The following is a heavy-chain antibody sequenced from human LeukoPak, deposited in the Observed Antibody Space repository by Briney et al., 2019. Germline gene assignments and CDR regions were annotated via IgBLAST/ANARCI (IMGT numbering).Heavy chain of an antibody. D-gene: IGHD6-13*01. CDR1: GGSISSYY. J-gene: IGHJ4*02. Sequence: SETLSLTCTVSGGSISSYYWSWIRQPPGKGLEWIGYIYYSGSTNYNPSLKSRVTISVDTSKNQFSLKLSSVTAADTAVYYCARAYGSSWSYPNHFDYWGQGTLVTVSS. V-gene: IGHV4-59*01. CDR2: IYYSGST. CDR3: ARAYGSSWSYPNHFDY.